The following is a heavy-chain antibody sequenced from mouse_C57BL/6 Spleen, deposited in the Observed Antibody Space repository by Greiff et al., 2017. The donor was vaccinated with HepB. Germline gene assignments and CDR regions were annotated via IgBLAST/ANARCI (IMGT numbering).Heavy chain of an antibody. J-gene: IGHJ1*03. CDR1: GFTFSSYA. Sequence: EVQLVESGGGLVKPGGSLKLSCAASGFTFSSYAMSWVRQTPEKRLEWVATISDGGSYTYYPDNVKGRFTISRDNAKNNLYLQMSHLKSEDTAMYYCARDHPIYYDYDGWYFDVWGTGTTVTVSS. CDR3: ARDHPIYYDYDGWYFDV. D-gene: IGHD2-4*01. CDR2: ISDGGSYT. V-gene: IGHV5-4*01.